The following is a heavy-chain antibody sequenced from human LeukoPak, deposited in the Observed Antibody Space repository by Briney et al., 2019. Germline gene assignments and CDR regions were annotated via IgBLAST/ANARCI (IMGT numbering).Heavy chain of an antibody. CDR1: GFTFSSYS. V-gene: IGHV3-21*01. CDR3: ARGDDYYDSSGLIDY. Sequence: GGSLRLSCAASGFTFSSYSMNWVRQAPGKGLEWVPSISSSSSYIYYADSVKGRFTISRDNAKNSLYLQMNSLRAEDTAVYCCARGDDYYDSSGLIDYWGQGTLVTVSS. D-gene: IGHD3-22*01. CDR2: ISSSSSYI. J-gene: IGHJ4*02.